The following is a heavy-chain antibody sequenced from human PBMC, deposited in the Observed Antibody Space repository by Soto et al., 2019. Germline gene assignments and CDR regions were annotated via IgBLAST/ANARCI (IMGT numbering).Heavy chain of an antibody. D-gene: IGHD3-22*01. CDR3: AKDRYYDSSGYWYF. Sequence: EVQLLESGGGLVQPGGSLRLSCAASGFTFSSYAMSWVRQAPGKGLAWVSAISGSGGSTYYADSVKGRFTISRDNSKNTLSLQMNSLRAEDTAVYYCAKDRYYDSSGYWYFWGQGTLVTVSS. J-gene: IGHJ4*02. V-gene: IGHV3-23*01. CDR1: GFTFSSYA. CDR2: ISGSGGST.